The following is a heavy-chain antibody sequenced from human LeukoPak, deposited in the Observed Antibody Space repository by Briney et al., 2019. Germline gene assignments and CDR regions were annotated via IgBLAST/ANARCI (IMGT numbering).Heavy chain of an antibody. CDR2: SYYSGST. CDR3: ARTSQTMGRYFDL. CDR1: GGSISSYY. D-gene: IGHD3-10*01. Sequence: PSETLSLTCSVSGGSISSYYWSWIRQPPGKGLEYIGYSYYSGSTDYNPSLKSRVTISVDTSNQFSLMLTSVTAADTAVYYCARTSQTMGRYFDLWGRGTLVTVSS. J-gene: IGHJ2*01. V-gene: IGHV4-59*08.